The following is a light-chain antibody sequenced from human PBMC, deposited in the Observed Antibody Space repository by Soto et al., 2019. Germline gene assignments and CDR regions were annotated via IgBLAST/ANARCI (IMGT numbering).Light chain of an antibody. CDR3: QRYNSVPNT. J-gene: IGKJ3*01. CDR1: QGISSY. Sequence: DIQMTQSPSSLSASVGDRVTITCRASQGISSYLSWYQQKPGKVPKLLIYGASALHSVVPSRFSGSGSGTDFTLIINSLQPEDVATYYCQRYNSVPNTFGPGTKVDIK. CDR2: GAS. V-gene: IGKV1-27*01.